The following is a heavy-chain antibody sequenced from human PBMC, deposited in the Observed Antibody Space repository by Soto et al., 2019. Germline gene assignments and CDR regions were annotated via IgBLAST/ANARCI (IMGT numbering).Heavy chain of an antibody. V-gene: IGHV4-39*01. CDR2: IYYSGST. CDR1: GGTISSSSYY. CDR3: ASSYGDYVSY. D-gene: IGHD4-17*01. Sequence: SETLSLTCTVSGGTISSSSYYWGWIRQPSGKGLEWIGSIYYSGSTYYNPSLKSRVTISVDTSKNQFSLKLSSVTAADTAVYYCASSYGDYVSYWGQGTLVTVSS. J-gene: IGHJ4*02.